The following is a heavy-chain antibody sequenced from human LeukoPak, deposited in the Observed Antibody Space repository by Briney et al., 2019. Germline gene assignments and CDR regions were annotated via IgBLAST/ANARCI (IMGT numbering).Heavy chain of an antibody. CDR2: IWYDGNNK. CDR3: ARQYCSGGDCYFFD. CDR1: GFTFSSYG. D-gene: IGHD2-15*01. Sequence: GGSLRLSCAASGFTFSSYGMHWVRQAPGKGLEWVALIWYDGNNKYYADSVKGRFTISRDNSKNTLYLQMNCLRAEDTALYYCARQYCSGGDCYFFDWGQGTLVTVSS. V-gene: IGHV3-33*01. J-gene: IGHJ4*02.